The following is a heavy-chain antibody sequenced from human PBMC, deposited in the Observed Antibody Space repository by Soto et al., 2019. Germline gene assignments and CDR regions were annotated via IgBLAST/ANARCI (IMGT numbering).Heavy chain of an antibody. J-gene: IGHJ4*02. D-gene: IGHD1-1*01. CDR2: ISAHNGNT. V-gene: IGHV1-18*01. CDR1: GYGFTTYG. Sequence: QVHLVQSGAEVKKPGASVKVSCKGSGYGFTTYGITWVRQAPGQGLEWMAWISAHNGNTNYAQKIQGRVTVTRDTSTSTAYMELRSHRSDDTAVYYCARGRYGDYWGQGALVTVSS. CDR3: ARGRYGDY.